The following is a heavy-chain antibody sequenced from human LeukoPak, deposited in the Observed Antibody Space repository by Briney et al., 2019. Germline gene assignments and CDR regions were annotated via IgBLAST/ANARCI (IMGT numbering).Heavy chain of an antibody. CDR1: GFTFSSYA. CDR3: AKDLRGSYSTFGSFDY. CDR2: ISGSGGST. Sequence: PGGSLRLSCAASGFTFSSYAMSWVRQAPGKGLEWVSAISGSGGSTYYADSVKGRFTISRDNSKNTLYLQMNSLRAEDMAVYYCAKDLRGSYSTFGSFDYWGQGTLVTVSS. J-gene: IGHJ4*02. D-gene: IGHD6-13*01. V-gene: IGHV3-23*01.